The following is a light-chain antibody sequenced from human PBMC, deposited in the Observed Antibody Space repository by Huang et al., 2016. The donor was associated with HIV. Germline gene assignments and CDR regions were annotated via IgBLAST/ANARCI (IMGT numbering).Light chain of an antibody. CDR2: GSS. V-gene: IGKV3-15*01. CDR3: HQYNNWLLS. J-gene: IGKJ4*01. CDR1: SSVSTN. Sequence: EIVMTQSPATLSVSPGERVTLSCRANSSVSTNVPWYQQRPGQAPRLLIYGSSTRAPGIPARFSGSGSGTDFSLTISSLQSEDFALYYCHQYNNWLLSFGGGTRVEI.